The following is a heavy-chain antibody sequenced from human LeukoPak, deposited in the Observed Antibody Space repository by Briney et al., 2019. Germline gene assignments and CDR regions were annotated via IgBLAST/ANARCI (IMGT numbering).Heavy chain of an antibody. J-gene: IGHJ3*02. CDR2: ISSSSSYI. D-gene: IGHD3-10*01. Sequence: PGGSLRLSCAASGFSFSSYSMNWVRQAPGKGLEWVSSISSSSSYIYYADSVKGRFTISRDNAKNSLYLQMNSLRAEDTAVYYCARSGDTRAVRHTFDIWGQGTMITVSS. CDR1: GFSFSSYS. CDR3: ARSGDTRAVRHTFDI. V-gene: IGHV3-21*01.